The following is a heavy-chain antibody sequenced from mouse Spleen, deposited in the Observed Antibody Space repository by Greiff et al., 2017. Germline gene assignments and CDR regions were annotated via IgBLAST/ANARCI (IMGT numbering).Heavy chain of an antibody. J-gene: IGHJ3*01. CDR2: ISSGGSYT. CDR1: GFTFSSYA. V-gene: IGHV5-9-1*01. D-gene: IGHD2-4*01. CDR3: ARRTYYDYWFAY. Sequence: DVMLVESGGGLVKPGGSLKLSCAASGFTFSSYAMSWVRQTPEKRLEWVATISSGGSYTYYPDSVKGRFTISRDNAKNTLYLQMSSLRSEDTAMYYCARRTYYDYWFAYWGQGTLVTVSA.